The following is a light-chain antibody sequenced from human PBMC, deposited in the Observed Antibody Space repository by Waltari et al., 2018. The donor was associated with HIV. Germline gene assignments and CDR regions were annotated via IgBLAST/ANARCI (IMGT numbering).Light chain of an antibody. J-gene: IGLJ3*02. CDR3: CSYAGSNIHWV. V-gene: IGLV2-11*01. Sequence: QSALTQPRPVSGSPGQSVTIPCTGTSRYVNNSNYFSWYQHHPGAAPKLVIFGVNKRPSGVPDRFSGSNSGNTASLTISGLQAEDEGHYYCCSYAGSNIHWVFGGGTKLTVL. CDR1: SRYVNNSNY. CDR2: GVN.